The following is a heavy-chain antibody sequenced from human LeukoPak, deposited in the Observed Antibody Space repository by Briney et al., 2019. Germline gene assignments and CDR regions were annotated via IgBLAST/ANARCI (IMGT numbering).Heavy chain of an antibody. D-gene: IGHD3-22*01. CDR2: ISSSSSYI. CDR1: GFTFSSYS. CDR3: AREAYYYDSSGYYPHYFDY. Sequence: GGSLRLSCAASGFTFSSYSMNWVRQAPGKGLEWVASISSSSSYIYYADSVKGRFTISRDNAKNSLYLQMNSLRAEDTAVYYCAREAYYYDSSGYYPHYFDYWGQGTLVTVSS. J-gene: IGHJ4*02. V-gene: IGHV3-21*01.